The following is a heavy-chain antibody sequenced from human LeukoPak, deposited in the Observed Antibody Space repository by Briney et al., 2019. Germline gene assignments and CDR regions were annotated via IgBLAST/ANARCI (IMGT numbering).Heavy chain of an antibody. CDR2: MNPNSGNT. CDR3: ARVRTMVRGVIIPKTRYNWFDP. D-gene: IGHD3-10*01. J-gene: IGHJ5*02. Sequence: ASVKVSCKASGYTFTSYDINWVRQATGQGLAWMGWMNPNSGNTGYAQKFQGRVTMTRNTSISTAYMELSSLRSEDTAVYYCARVRTMVRGVIIPKTRYNWFDPWGQGTLVTVSS. CDR1: GYTFTSYD. V-gene: IGHV1-8*01.